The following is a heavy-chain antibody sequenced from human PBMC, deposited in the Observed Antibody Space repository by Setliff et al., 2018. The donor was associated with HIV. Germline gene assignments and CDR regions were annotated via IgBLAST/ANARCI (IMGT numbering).Heavy chain of an antibody. V-gene: IGHV3-23*01. J-gene: IGHJ6*02. CDR2: ISGGGDST. CDR3: ARDPGRYNGMDV. CDR1: GFTFSSYG. Sequence: GGSLRLSCAASGFTFSSYGMSWVRQAPGKGLEWVSIISGGGDSTYYADSVKGRFTISRDKSKNTLYLQMNSLRAEDTAVYYCARDPGRYNGMDVWGQGTTVTVSS. D-gene: IGHD1-20*01.